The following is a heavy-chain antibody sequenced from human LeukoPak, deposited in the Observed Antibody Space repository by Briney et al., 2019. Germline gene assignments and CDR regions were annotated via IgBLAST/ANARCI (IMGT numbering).Heavy chain of an antibody. CDR3: ARRGGYSYAFDP. V-gene: IGHV4-39*01. D-gene: IGHD5-18*01. Sequence: KPSETLSLTCTVSGGSISSSSYYWGWIRQPPGKGLEWIGSIYYSGSTYYNPSLKSRVTISVDTSKNQFSLKLSSVTAADTAVYYCARRGGYSYAFDPWGQGTLVTVSS. CDR1: GGSISSSSYY. J-gene: IGHJ5*02. CDR2: IYYSGST.